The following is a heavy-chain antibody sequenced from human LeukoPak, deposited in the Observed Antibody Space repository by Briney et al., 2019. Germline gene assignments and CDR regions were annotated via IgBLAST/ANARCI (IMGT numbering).Heavy chain of an antibody. CDR1: GXXXTSYW. D-gene: IGHD5-24*01. Sequence: KGXGXXXTSYWIGWGRRKPGKGGEWRGIIYPGDCDSRYSPSFQGQVTISPDKSISTAYLQWSSLKASDTAMYYCARLEEMAMPFDYWGQGTLVTVSS. CDR3: ARLEEMAMPFDY. CDR2: IYPGDCDS. V-gene: IGHV5-51*01. J-gene: IGHJ4*02.